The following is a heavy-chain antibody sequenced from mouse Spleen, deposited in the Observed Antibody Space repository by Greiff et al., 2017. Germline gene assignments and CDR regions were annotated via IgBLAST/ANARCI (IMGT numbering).Heavy chain of an antibody. J-gene: IGHJ2*01. CDR3: ARWLGRSYFDY. CDR2: IDPENGNT. Sequence: EVQLQQSVAELVRPGASVKLSCTASGFNIKNTYMHWVKQRPEQGLEWIGWIDPENGNTIYDPKFQGKASITADTSSNTAYLQLSSLTSEDTAVYYCARWLGRSYFDYWGQGTTLTVSS. D-gene: IGHD4-1*01. V-gene: IGHV14-1*02. CDR1: GFNIKNTY.